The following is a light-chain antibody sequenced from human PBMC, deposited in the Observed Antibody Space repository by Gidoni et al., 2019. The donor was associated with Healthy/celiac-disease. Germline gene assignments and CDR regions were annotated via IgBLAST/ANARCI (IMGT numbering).Light chain of an antibody. CDR3: ATWVDRLNGLT. Sequence: QSVLTQPPSASGNPGQTITSSFSESTSNIVSNPVNGYQHIQGASPKILIYSNSQRPSGAPDLFSGSKSGTSDSLAISDLQSEDEADYYCATWVDRLNGLTFGGGTKLTVL. CDR1: TSNIVSNP. V-gene: IGLV1-44*01. CDR2: SNS. J-gene: IGLJ2*01.